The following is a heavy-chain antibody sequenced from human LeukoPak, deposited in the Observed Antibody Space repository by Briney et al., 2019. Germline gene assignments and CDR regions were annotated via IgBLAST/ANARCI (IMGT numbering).Heavy chain of an antibody. Sequence: GGSLRLSCDASGFTFTYVAMNWVRQAPGKGLEWVSLISSSSTYIYYADSVKGRFTISRDNAKNSLYLQMNSLRAEDTAVYYCARARGYYDFWSGPTIHYMDVWGKGTTVTVSS. CDR2: ISSSSTYI. J-gene: IGHJ6*03. CDR1: GFTFTYVA. D-gene: IGHD3-3*01. V-gene: IGHV3-21*01. CDR3: ARARGYYDFWSGPTIHYMDV.